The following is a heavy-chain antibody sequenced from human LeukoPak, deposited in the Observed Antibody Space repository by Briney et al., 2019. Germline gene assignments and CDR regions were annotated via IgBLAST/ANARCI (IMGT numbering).Heavy chain of an antibody. Sequence: GGSLRLSCAASGFTFSSYAMSWVRQAPGKGLEWVSAISGSGGSTYYADSVQGRFTISRDNSKNTLYLQMNSPRAEDTAVYYCAKWPDYGDYVGYFDYWGQGTLVTVSS. CDR3: AKWPDYGDYVGYFDY. V-gene: IGHV3-23*01. J-gene: IGHJ4*02. CDR1: GFTFSSYA. CDR2: ISGSGGST. D-gene: IGHD4-17*01.